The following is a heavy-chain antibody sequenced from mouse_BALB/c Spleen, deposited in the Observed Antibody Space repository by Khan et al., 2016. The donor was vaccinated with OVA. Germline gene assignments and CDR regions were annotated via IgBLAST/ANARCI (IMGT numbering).Heavy chain of an antibody. Sequence: VQLQQSGAELVRPGVSMKISCKGSGYTFTDFTMHWVKQSHAMSLEWIGVISTYYGDATYNQKFKDKATLTVDKSSSTAYMVLARLTSEDSAIYYYTRGGRGNRFAYWGQGTLVTVSA. CDR3: TRGGRGNRFAY. CDR2: ISTYYGDA. V-gene: IGHV1S137*01. CDR1: GYTFTDFT. J-gene: IGHJ3*01.